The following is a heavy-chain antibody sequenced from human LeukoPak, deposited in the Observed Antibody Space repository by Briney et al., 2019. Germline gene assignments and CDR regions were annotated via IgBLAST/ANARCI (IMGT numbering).Heavy chain of an antibody. J-gene: IGHJ4*02. V-gene: IGHV1-46*01. D-gene: IGHD6-13*01. CDR2: ISPSSGST. CDR3: ARDGETITAGGNSIYFDY. CDR1: GYTFTNYY. Sequence: GASVKGSCKASGYTFTNYYTHWVRQAPGQGLEWMGIISPSSGSTTYAQKFQGRVTMTRDTSTSTVYMEVTSLRYEDTAVYYCARDGETITAGGNSIYFDYWGQGTLVTVSS.